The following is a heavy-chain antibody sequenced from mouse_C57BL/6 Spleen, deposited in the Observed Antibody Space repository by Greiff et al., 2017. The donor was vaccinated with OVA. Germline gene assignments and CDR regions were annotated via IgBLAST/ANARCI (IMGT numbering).Heavy chain of an antibody. CDR2: IYPGDGDT. Sequence: QVQLQQSGAELVKPGASVKISCKASGYAFSSYWMNWVKQRPGKGLEWIGQIYPGDGDTNYNGKFKGKAILTADKSSSTAYMQLSSLTSEDSAVYFCARVDTTVGGFDYWGQGTTLTVSS. V-gene: IGHV1-80*01. CDR1: GYAFSSYW. CDR3: ARVDTTVGGFDY. J-gene: IGHJ2*01. D-gene: IGHD1-1*01.